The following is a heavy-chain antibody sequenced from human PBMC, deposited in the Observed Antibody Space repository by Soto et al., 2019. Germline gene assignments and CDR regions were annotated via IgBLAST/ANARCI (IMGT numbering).Heavy chain of an antibody. V-gene: IGHV1-69*06. CDR2: IIPIFGTA. J-gene: IGHJ5*02. CDR3: ARYWNYYGSGSYYYNWFDP. Sequence: SVKVSCKASGGTFSSYAISWVRQAPGQGLELMGGIIPIFGTANYAQKFQGRVTITADKSTSTAYMELSSLRSEDTAVYYCARYWNYYGSGSYYYNWFDPWGQGTLVTVYS. CDR1: GGTFSSYA. D-gene: IGHD3-10*01.